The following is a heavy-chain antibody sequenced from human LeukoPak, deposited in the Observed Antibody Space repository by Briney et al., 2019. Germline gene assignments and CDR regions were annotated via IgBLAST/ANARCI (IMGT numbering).Heavy chain of an antibody. J-gene: IGHJ4*02. CDR3: ARGATCSGGSCYQDY. D-gene: IGHD2-15*01. Sequence: PSETLSPTCAVYGGSFSGYYWSWIRQPPGKGLEWIGEINHSGSTNYNPSLKSRVTISVDTSKNQFSLKLSSVTAADTAVYYCARGATCSGGSCYQDYWGQGTLVTVSS. CDR1: GGSFSGYY. V-gene: IGHV4-34*01. CDR2: INHSGST.